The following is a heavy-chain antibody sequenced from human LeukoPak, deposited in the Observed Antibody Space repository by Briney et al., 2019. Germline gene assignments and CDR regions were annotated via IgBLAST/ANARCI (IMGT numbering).Heavy chain of an antibody. Sequence: GGSLRLSCAASGFTFSSYAMSWVRQAPGKGLEWVAFIRYDGSNKYYADSVKGRFTISRDNSKNTLYLQMNSLRAEDTAVYYCAKVQDYYYYYMDVWGKGTTVTVSS. CDR1: GFTFSSYA. CDR3: AKVQDYYYYYMDV. V-gene: IGHV3-30*02. J-gene: IGHJ6*03. CDR2: IRYDGSNK.